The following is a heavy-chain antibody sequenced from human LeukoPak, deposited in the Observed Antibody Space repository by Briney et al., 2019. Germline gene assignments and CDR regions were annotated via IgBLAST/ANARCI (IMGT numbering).Heavy chain of an antibody. CDR2: ISGYNGNT. CDR1: GYTFTSYG. D-gene: IGHD5-18*01. J-gene: IGHJ5*02. V-gene: IGHV1-18*01. CDR3: ARVSPHRKISYGYQNWFDP. Sequence: GASVKVSCKASGYTFTSYGITWARQAPGQGLEWMGWISGYNGNTNYAQKLQGRVTMTTDTSTSTAYMELRSLRSDDTAMYYCARVSPHRKISYGYQNWFDPWGQGTLVTVSS.